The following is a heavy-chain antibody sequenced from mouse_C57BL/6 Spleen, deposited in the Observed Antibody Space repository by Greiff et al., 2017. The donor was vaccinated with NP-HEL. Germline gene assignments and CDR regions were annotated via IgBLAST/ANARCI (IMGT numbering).Heavy chain of an antibody. D-gene: IGHD2-5*01. CDR2: IDPNGGGT. Sequence: QVQLQQPGAELVKPGASVKLSCKASGYTFPSYWLPWVKQRPGRGLGWIGRIDPNGGGTKYNEKFKSKATLTVDKPSSTAYMQLSSLTSEDSAVYYCAGYSNYYFDYWGQGTTLSVSS. J-gene: IGHJ2*01. V-gene: IGHV1-72*01. CDR3: AGYSNYYFDY. CDR1: GYTFPSYW.